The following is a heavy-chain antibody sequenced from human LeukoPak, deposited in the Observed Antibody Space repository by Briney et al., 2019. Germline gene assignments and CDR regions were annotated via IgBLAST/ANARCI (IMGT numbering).Heavy chain of an antibody. V-gene: IGHV4-39*01. Sequence: SETLSLTCTISDGSVSSGTYYWGWIRQSPGKGLERIGSIHYSGSSYYNPSLKSRAAIFVDTSRDQVSMDLSYVTAADTALYHCVRHISANTGYFDSCGQGTLVTVSS. J-gene: IGHJ4*02. CDR3: VRHISANTGYFDS. CDR2: IHYSGSS. CDR1: DGSVSSGTYY.